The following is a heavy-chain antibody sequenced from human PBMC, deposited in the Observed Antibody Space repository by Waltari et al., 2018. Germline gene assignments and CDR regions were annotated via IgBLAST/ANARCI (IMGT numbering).Heavy chain of an antibody. CDR2: ISSNGGST. Sequence: EVQLVESGGGLVQPGGSLRLSCAASGFTFSSYAMHWVRQAPGKGLEYVSAISSNGGSTYYANSVKGRFTISRDNSKNTLYLQMGSLRAEDMAVYYCARDADTAMGVIDYWGQGTLVTVSS. D-gene: IGHD5-18*01. V-gene: IGHV3-64*01. J-gene: IGHJ4*02. CDR3: ARDADTAMGVIDY. CDR1: GFTFSSYA.